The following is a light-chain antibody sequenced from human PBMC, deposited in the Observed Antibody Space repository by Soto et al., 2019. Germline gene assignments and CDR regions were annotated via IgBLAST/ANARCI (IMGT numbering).Light chain of an antibody. J-gene: IGKJ4*01. CDR3: QQYNRWPLT. Sequence: EIVMTQSPATLSVSPGERVSLSCRASQTIYDKLAWYQQKPGQTPRLLIYDASTRATGIPGSFSGNGSGTEFTLTISSPQSEDFAVYYCQQYNRWPLTFGGGTKVDIK. CDR2: DAS. CDR1: QTIYDK. V-gene: IGKV3-15*01.